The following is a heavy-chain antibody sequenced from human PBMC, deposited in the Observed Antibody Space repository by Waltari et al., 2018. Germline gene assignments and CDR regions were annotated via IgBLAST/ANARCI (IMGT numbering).Heavy chain of an antibody. CDR1: GFTFSSYA. D-gene: IGHD3-22*01. J-gene: IGHJ4*02. Sequence: QVQLVESGGGVVQPGRSLRLSCAASGFTFSSYAMHWVRQAPGKGLEWVAVISYDGSNKYYADSVKGRFTISRDNSKNTLYLQMNSLRAEDTAVYYCARETIVVGPFDYWGQGTLVTVSS. CDR2: ISYDGSNK. CDR3: ARETIVVGPFDY. V-gene: IGHV3-30-3*01.